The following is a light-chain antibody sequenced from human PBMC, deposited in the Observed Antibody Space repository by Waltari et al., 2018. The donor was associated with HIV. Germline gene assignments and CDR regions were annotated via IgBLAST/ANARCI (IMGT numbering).Light chain of an antibody. V-gene: IGLV2-14*03. Sequence: QSALTQPASVSGSPGQSIAISCPGTTGAFGTYKYVSWYQQHTGKVPKLIIYDVNVRPSGVSDRFSGSKSGNTATLTISGLHSDDEADYYCCSYTVNSTGVFGAGTKITV. CDR3: CSYTVNSTGV. CDR2: DVN. CDR1: TGAFGTYKY. J-gene: IGLJ1*01.